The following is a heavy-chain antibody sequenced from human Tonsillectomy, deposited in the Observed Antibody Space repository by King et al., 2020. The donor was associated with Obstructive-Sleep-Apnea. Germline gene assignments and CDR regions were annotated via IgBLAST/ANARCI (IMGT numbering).Heavy chain of an antibody. Sequence: VQLVESGGGLVQPGGSLRLSCAASGFTFNTYSMNWVRQAPGKGLEWVSYSSSSSSSIHYADSVKGRFTISKDIAKNSLYLQMNSLRAEDTAVYYCARDRGGDYYDSSDYYEAPELQHWGQGTLVTVSS. V-gene: IGHV3-48*04. J-gene: IGHJ1*01. D-gene: IGHD3-22*01. CDR3: ARDRGGDYYDSSDYYEAPELQH. CDR2: SSSSSSSI. CDR1: GFTFNTYS.